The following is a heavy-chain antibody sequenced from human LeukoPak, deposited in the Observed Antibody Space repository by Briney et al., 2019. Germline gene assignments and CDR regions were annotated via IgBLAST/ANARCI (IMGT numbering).Heavy chain of an antibody. V-gene: IGHV4-4*02. Sequence: PSETLSLTCAVSGGSININKWWSWVRQPPGKGLEWIGEIHHSGSTNYNPSLKSRVTISVDTSKNQFSLKLTSVIAADTAVYYCASNGYYSQDYWGQGTPVTVSS. D-gene: IGHD2-15*01. CDR3: ASNGYYSQDY. J-gene: IGHJ4*02. CDR2: IHHSGST. CDR1: GGSININKW.